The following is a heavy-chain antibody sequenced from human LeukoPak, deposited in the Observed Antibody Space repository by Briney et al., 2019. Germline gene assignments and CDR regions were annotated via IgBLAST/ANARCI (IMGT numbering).Heavy chain of an antibody. V-gene: IGHV4-59*08. CDR2: IYYSGST. CDR3: ASLYHYDSGGYNYYFDY. J-gene: IGHJ4*02. D-gene: IGHD3-22*01. CDR1: GGSISSYY. Sequence: PSETLSLTCTVSGGSISSYYWSWLRQPPGKGLEWIGYIYYSGSTNYNPSLKSRVTISVDTSKNQFSLKLTSVTAADTAMYYCASLYHYDSGGYNYYFDYWGQGTLVTVSS.